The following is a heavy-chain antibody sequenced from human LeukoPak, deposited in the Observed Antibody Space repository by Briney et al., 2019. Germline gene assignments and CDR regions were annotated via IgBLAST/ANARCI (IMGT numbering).Heavy chain of an antibody. CDR3: ARASVAGRTLDY. CDR2: IYYSGST. V-gene: IGHV4-39*07. J-gene: IGHJ4*02. D-gene: IGHD6-19*01. Sequence: SETLSLTCTVSGGSISSSSYYWGWIRQPPGKGLEWTGSIYYSGSTYYNPSLKSRVTISVDTSKNQFSLKLSSVTAADTAVYYCARASVAGRTLDYWGQGTLVTVSS. CDR1: GGSISSSSYY.